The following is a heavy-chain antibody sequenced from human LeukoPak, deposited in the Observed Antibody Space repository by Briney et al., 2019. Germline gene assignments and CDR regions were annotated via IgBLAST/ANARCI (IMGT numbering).Heavy chain of an antibody. J-gene: IGHJ5*02. CDR3: AKGRGNVDP. CDR2: ISSSSSYI. D-gene: IGHD1-1*01. Sequence: GSLRLSCAASGFTFSSYSMNWVRQAPGKGLEWVSSISSSSSYIYYADSVKGRFTISRDNAKNTLYLQMNSLRAEDTAVYYCAKGRGNVDPWGQGTLVTVSS. CDR1: GFTFSSYS. V-gene: IGHV3-21*01.